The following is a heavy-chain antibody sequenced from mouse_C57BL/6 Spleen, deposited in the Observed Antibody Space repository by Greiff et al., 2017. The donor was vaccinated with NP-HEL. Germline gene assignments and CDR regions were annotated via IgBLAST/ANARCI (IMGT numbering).Heavy chain of an antibody. D-gene: IGHD1-1*01. Sequence: EVQLVESGGDLVKPGGSLKLSCAASGFTFSSYGMSWVRQTPDKRLEWVATISSGGSYTYYPDSVKGRFTISRDNAKNTLYLQMSSLKSEDTAMYYCARPFITTVVAKDWFAYWGKGTLVTVSA. CDR2: ISSGGSYT. CDR3: ARPFITTVVAKDWFAY. CDR1: GFTFSSYG. J-gene: IGHJ3*01. V-gene: IGHV5-6*01.